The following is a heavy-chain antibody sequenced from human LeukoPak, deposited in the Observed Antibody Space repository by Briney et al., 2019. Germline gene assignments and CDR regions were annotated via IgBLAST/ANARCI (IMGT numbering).Heavy chain of an antibody. CDR2: INHSGST. CDR3: ARYDREAWFDP. J-gene: IGHJ5*02. CDR1: GGSFSGYY. V-gene: IGHV4-34*01. Sequence: SGTLSLTCAVYGGSFSGYYWSWIRQPPVKGLEWIGEINHSGSTNYNPSLKSRVTISVDTSKNQFSLKLSSVTAADTAVYYCARYDREAWFDPWGQGTLVTVSS. D-gene: IGHD3-16*01.